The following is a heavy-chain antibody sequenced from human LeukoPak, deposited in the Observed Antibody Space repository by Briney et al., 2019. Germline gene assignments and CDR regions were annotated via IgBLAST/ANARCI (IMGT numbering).Heavy chain of an antibody. CDR3: TRETGANYDPGAFDV. V-gene: IGHV1-2*02. Sequence: ASVTVSCKASGYSFAGYYIHWVRQAPGQGLEWMGWINPKSGGTDSAEKFGGRVTMSRDTSVRTSYLEVRRLKSDDTAVYYCTRETGANYDPGAFDVWGQGTMVTVSS. CDR1: GYSFAGYY. CDR2: INPKSGGT. J-gene: IGHJ3*01. D-gene: IGHD3-3*01.